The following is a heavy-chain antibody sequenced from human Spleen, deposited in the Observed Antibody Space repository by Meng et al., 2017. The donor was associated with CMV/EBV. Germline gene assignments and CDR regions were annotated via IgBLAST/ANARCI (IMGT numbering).Heavy chain of an antibody. CDR1: GFTFSNFW. J-gene: IGHJ4*02. CDR2: IKQEESEK. D-gene: IGHD3/OR15-3a*01. V-gene: IGHV3-7*03. CDR3: AKDPSLRWDWISLDY. Sequence: GESLKISCVASGFTFSNFWMSWVRQAPGKGLEWVANIKQEESEKYYMDSVKGRFTISRDNSKNTLYLQMNSLRAEDTAVYYCAKDPSLRWDWISLDYWGQGTLVTVSS.